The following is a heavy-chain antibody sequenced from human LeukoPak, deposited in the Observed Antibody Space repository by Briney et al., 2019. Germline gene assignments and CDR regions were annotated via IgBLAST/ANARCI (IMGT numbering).Heavy chain of an antibody. V-gene: IGHV7-4-1*02. D-gene: IGHD3-22*01. J-gene: IGHJ4*02. Sequence: ASVKVSCKASGYTFSSNAINWVRQAPGQGLEWMGWIDTNTGNPTYAQGLTGRFVFSLDTSVSTAYLQINSLKAEDTGEYFCARGYDSSGFFSDWGQGTLVTVSS. CDR1: GYTFSSNA. CDR3: ARGYDSSGFFSD. CDR2: IDTNTGNP.